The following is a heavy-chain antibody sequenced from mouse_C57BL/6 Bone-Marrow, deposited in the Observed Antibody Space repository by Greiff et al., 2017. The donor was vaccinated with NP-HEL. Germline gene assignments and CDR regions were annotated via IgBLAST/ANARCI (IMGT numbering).Heavy chain of an antibody. Sequence: EVKLVESEGGLVQPGSSMKLSCTASGFTFSDYYMAWVRQVPEKGLEWVANINYDGSSTYYLDSLKSRFIISRDNAKNILYLQMSSLKSEDTATYYCARSTGTPWFAYWGQGTLVTVSA. CDR1: GFTFSDYY. CDR3: ARSTGTPWFAY. D-gene: IGHD4-1*02. CDR2: INYDGSST. V-gene: IGHV5-16*01. J-gene: IGHJ3*01.